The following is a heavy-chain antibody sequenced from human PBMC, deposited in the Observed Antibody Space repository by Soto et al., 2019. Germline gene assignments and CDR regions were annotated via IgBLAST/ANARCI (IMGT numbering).Heavy chain of an antibody. CDR1: GFTLSTYA. CDR3: VKHRGTPSGAFDI. J-gene: IGHJ3*02. D-gene: IGHD1-1*01. Sequence: EVQLLESGGGLVQPGGSLRLSCVASGFTLSTYAMSWVRQAPGKGLEWVSGITGSGGSTYYADSVKGRFTISRDNSKSTVYLHMNSLRAEDTAVYYCVKHRGTPSGAFDIWGQGTMVTVSS. CDR2: ITGSGGST. V-gene: IGHV3-23*01.